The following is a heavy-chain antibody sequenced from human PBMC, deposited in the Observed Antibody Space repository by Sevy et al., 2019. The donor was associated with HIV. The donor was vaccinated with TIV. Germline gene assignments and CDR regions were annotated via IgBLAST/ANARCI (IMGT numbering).Heavy chain of an antibody. D-gene: IGHD5-12*01. V-gene: IGHV3-49*03. CDR2: IRRNSHEPYGGTT. CDR3: TRALATADTPEYYFDY. J-gene: IGHJ4*02. Sequence: GGSLRLSCTSSGFTFGDYAMSWFRQAPGKGLEWVAFIRRNSHEPYGGTTEYAASVKGRLTISSDDSKSIAYLQMNSLKTEDTAVYYCTRALATADTPEYYFDYWGQGILVTVSS. CDR1: GFTFGDYA.